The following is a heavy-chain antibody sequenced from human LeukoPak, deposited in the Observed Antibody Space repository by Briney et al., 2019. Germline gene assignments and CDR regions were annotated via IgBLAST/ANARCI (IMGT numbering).Heavy chain of an antibody. D-gene: IGHD3-10*01. CDR1: GISVNTTYF. Sequence: SETLSLTCSVSGISVNTTYFWGWIRQAPGKGLERIGSIYHTGTTDYNPSLKSRVTISIDTSKNQFSLNLRSVSAADTAVYYCAKSNGYGLVDIWGQGTMVTVSS. V-gene: IGHV4-38-2*01. J-gene: IGHJ3*02. CDR2: IYHTGTT. CDR3: AKSNGYGLVDI.